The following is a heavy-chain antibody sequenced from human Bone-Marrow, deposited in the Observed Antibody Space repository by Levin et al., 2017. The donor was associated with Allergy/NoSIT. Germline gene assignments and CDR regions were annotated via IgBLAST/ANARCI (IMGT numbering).Heavy chain of an antibody. D-gene: IGHD2-21*02. CDR3: ARGLNCGGDCYSTSSNS. Sequence: GGSLRLSCAASGFIFSNYGMHWVRQAPGKGLEWVALISYAGNNEYYADSVKGRFTVSRDNSKNTLYLQMDSLRPEDTAMYYCARGLNCGGDCYSTSSNSWGQGTLVFVSS. V-gene: IGHV3-33*01. J-gene: IGHJ4*02. CDR2: ISYAGNNE. CDR1: GFIFSNYG.